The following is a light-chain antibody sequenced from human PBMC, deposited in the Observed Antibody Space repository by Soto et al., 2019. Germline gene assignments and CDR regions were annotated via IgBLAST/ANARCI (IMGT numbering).Light chain of an antibody. V-gene: IGKV3-20*01. CDR1: QRVTTDY. J-gene: IGKJ4*01. Sequence: PGERANISCRAGQRVTTDYLAWIQQKPGQATRLLIFDASTRAAGIPDRFIGSGSGTDFTLTISRLEPEDFAVYFCQQYGSSPLTFGGGTKV. CDR3: QQYGSSPLT. CDR2: DAS.